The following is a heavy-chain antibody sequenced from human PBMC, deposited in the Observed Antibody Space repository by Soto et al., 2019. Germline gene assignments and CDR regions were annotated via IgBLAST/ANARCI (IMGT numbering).Heavy chain of an antibody. J-gene: IGHJ5*02. CDR2: IIPIFGTA. Sequence: QVQLVQSGAEVKKPGSSVKVSCKASGGTFSSYAISWVRQAPGQGLEWMGGIIPIFGTANYAQKFQGRVTITADESTSTAYMELSSLRSEDTAVYYCAREGVGYCSGGSCENWFDPWGQGTLVTVSS. CDR1: GGTFSSYA. V-gene: IGHV1-69*01. CDR3: AREGVGYCSGGSCENWFDP. D-gene: IGHD2-15*01.